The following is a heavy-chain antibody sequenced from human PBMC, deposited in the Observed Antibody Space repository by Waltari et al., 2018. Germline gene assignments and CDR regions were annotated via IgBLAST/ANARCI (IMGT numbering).Heavy chain of an antibody. CDR2: IYWNDDK. CDR3: AHGGDSSSSVYFDL. CDR1: GFSLTTSGVR. Sequence: QITLKESGPTLVKPTQTLPLPCTFSGFSLTTSGVRVGWIRQPPGKALEWLALIYWNDDKRYSPSLKSRLTITKDTSKNQVVLTMTNMDPVDTATYYCAHGGDSSSSVYFDLWGRGTLVTVSS. V-gene: IGHV2-5*01. J-gene: IGHJ2*01. D-gene: IGHD6-6*01.